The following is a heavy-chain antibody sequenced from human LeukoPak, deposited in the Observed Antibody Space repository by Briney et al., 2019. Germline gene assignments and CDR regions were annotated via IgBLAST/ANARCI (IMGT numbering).Heavy chain of an antibody. CDR3: AIVPLRFLGPIDY. CDR1: GGSFIGYY. Sequence: PSETLSLTCALYGGSFIGYYWSWIRHPPRRRLEWIGEINHRGGANYNPSPKSRATTSSDTSTTQISRKRDSVTTAPTAVYYSAIVPLRFLGPIDYWGQGTLVTVSS. V-gene: IGHV4-34*01. J-gene: IGHJ4*02. D-gene: IGHD3-3*01. CDR2: INHRGGA.